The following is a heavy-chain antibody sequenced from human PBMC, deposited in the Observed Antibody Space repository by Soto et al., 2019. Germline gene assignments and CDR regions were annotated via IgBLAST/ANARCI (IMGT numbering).Heavy chain of an antibody. V-gene: IGHV3-30*18. J-gene: IGHJ4*02. CDR3: AKTTGVAGDRDYFDY. CDR1: GFTFSSYG. CDR2: ISYDGSNK. Sequence: GGSLRLSCAASGFTFSSYGMHWVRQAPGKGLEWVAVISYDGSNKYYADSVKGRFTISRDNSKNTLYLQMNSLRAEDTAVYYCAKTTGVAGDRDYFDYWGQGTLVTVSS. D-gene: IGHD1-1*01.